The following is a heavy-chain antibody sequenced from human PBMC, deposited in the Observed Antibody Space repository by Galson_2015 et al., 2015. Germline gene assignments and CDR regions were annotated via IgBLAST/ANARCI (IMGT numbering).Heavy chain of an antibody. J-gene: IGHJ5*02. D-gene: IGHD3-9*01. CDR3: AKLPAVQSYEILTNFFP. CDR1: GGSFNIYT. Sequence: SVKVSCKASGGSFNIYTISWVRQAPGQGLEWMGSIMPILAKTNYAQKFQDRVTITADKSTDTAYMELWSLKSEDTAVYYCAKLPAVQSYEILTNFFPWGQGTLVTVLS. V-gene: IGHV1-69*02. CDR2: IMPILAKT.